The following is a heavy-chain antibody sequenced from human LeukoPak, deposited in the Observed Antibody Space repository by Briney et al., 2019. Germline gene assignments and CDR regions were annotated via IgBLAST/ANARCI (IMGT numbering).Heavy chain of an antibody. CDR1: GYTFTSNY. CDR3: ARDLKQWLSTDAFDI. V-gene: IGHV1-46*01. J-gene: IGHJ3*02. D-gene: IGHD6-19*01. Sequence: ASVKVSCKASGYTFTSNYIHWVRQAPGQGLEWMGMIYPRDGSTSYAQKFQGRVTVTRDTSTSTVHMELSGLRSEDTAVYYCARDLKQWLSTDAFDIWGQGTMVTVSS. CDR2: IYPRDGST.